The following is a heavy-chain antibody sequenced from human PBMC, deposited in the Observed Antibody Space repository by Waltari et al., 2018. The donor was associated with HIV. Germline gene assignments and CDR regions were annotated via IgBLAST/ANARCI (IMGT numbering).Heavy chain of an antibody. CDR1: GYTFTSYD. CDR2: RNPNSGNT. Sequence: QVQLVQSGAEVKKPGASVKVSCKASGYTFTSYDINWVRQATGQGLEWMGWRNPNSGNTGYAQKYQGRVTRTRNTSISTAYMELSSLRSEDTAVYYCARGRYSSGWSEGDYWGQGTLVTVSS. CDR3: ARGRYSSGWSEGDY. J-gene: IGHJ4*02. D-gene: IGHD6-19*01. V-gene: IGHV1-8*01.